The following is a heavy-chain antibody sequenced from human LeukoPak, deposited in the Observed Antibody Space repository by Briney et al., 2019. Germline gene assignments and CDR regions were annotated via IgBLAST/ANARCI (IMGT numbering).Heavy chain of an antibody. D-gene: IGHD6-25*01. Sequence: PSETLSLACTVSGDSISNYYWSWIRQPPGKGLEWIGYIFDSGNTKYNPSLGGRVTISADTSKNQFSLKLRSVTAADTAVYYCARDRTAEFDYWGQATLVTVSS. CDR1: GDSISNYY. CDR2: IFDSGNT. J-gene: IGHJ4*02. CDR3: ARDRTAEFDY. V-gene: IGHV4-59*01.